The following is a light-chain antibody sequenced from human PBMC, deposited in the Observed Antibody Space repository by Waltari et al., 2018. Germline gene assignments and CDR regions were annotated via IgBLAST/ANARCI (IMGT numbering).Light chain of an antibody. J-gene: IGKJ2*01. V-gene: IGKV1-5*03. CDR1: QSISVW. CDR2: KAS. CDR3: QQSNRYPVT. Sequence: DIQMTQSPSTLSASVGDRVTITCRASQSISVWLAWYQQKPGKAPKILIYKASTLESGVSSRFSGSGSGTEFTLTISSLQPDDFATYYCQQSNRYPVTFGQGTKLEIK.